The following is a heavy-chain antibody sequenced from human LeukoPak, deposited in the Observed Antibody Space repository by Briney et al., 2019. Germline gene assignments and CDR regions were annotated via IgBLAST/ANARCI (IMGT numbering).Heavy chain of an antibody. CDR3: VSRYIDWFVPAGV. Sequence: GGSLRLSCAASGFTFGSNWMHWVRQAPGKGLVWVSRIQSDGSTTSYADSVKGRFTISRDNAKNSLYLQMNSLRAEDTAVYYCVSRYIDWFVPAGVWGQGTTVTVSS. CDR2: IQSDGSTT. V-gene: IGHV3-74*01. J-gene: IGHJ6*02. D-gene: IGHD3-9*01. CDR1: GFTFGSNW.